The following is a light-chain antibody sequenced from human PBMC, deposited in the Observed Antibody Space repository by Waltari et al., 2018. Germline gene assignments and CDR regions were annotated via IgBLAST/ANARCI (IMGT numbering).Light chain of an antibody. CDR1: QSVSSN. V-gene: IGKV3-15*01. Sequence: TVMTQSPATLSVSPGERATLSCRASQSVSSNLAWYQQKPGQTPRLLIYDASTRATGIPARFSGSGSGTEFTLTISTTQSEDSAVYYCQQYNNWPPYTLGQGTKLEIK. CDR3: QQYNNWPPYT. CDR2: DAS. J-gene: IGKJ2*01.